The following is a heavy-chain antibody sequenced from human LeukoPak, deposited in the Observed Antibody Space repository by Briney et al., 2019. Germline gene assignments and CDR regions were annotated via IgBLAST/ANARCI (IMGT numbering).Heavy chain of an antibody. V-gene: IGHV3-23*01. CDR1: GFTFSTYA. J-gene: IGHJ4*02. CDR2: ISGSGDNT. CDR3: AKDRGFGAAAGHSFYFDY. Sequence: PGGSLRLSCAASGFTFSTYAMSWVRQAPGKGLEWVSAISGSGDNTYYADPVKGRFTISRDNSKNTLYLQMNSLRAEDTAVYYCAKDRGFGAAAGHSFYFDYWGQGTLVTVSS. D-gene: IGHD6-25*01.